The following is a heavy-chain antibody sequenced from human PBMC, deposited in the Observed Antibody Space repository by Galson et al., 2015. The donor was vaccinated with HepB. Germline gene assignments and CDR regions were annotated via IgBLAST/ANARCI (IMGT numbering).Heavy chain of an antibody. Sequence: TLSLTCTVSGGSISSGGYYWSWIRQHPVKGLEWIGYIYYSGSTYYNPSLKSRVTISVDTSKNQFSLKLSSVTAADTAVYYCARALGGGTWFDPWGQGTLVTVSS. CDR1: GGSISSGGYY. V-gene: IGHV4-31*03. J-gene: IGHJ5*02. CDR2: IYYSGST. D-gene: IGHD1-1*01. CDR3: ARALGGGTWFDP.